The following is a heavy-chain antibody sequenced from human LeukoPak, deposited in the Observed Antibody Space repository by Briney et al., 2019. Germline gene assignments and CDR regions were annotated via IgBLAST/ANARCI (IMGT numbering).Heavy chain of an antibody. CDR1: GFAFSNCA. V-gene: IGHV3-64D*06. J-gene: IGHJ6*02. D-gene: IGHD3-3*02. Sequence: PGRSLRVSCSASGFAFSNCATHWVRQAPGKGLEYVAGINSNGGSTFYADSVKGRITMSADNSKNTLYLQMSSLRAEDTAVYYCVKGTSTKYYYNGMDVWGQGTTVTVSS. CDR3: VKGTSTKYYYNGMDV. CDR2: INSNGGST.